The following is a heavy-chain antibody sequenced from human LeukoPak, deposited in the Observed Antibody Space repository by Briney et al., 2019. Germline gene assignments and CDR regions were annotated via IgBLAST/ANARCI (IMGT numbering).Heavy chain of an antibody. CDR3: ASLRIAAALDY. Sequence: PGGSLRLSCGASGFTFSSYWMSWVRQTPKKGLEWVAHIKQDGSEEDSVDSVKGRFTISRDNAKNTLYLQMNSLRAEDTAVYYCASLRIAAALDYWGQGTLVTVSS. D-gene: IGHD6-13*01. CDR2: IKQDGSEE. V-gene: IGHV3-7*01. CDR1: GFTFSSYW. J-gene: IGHJ4*02.